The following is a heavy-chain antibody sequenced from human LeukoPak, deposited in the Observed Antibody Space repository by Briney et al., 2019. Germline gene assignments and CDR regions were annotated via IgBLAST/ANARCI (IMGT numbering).Heavy chain of an antibody. D-gene: IGHD1-26*01. CDR1: GFTFSNYW. CDR3: ARDRGAGATRWFDP. V-gene: IGHV3-7*01. J-gene: IGHJ5*02. Sequence: GGSLRLSCAASGFTFSNYWMSWVRQAPGKGLEWVANIKQDGSEKYYVDSVKGRVTISRDNAKSSLYLHMNSLRAEDTAVYYCARDRGAGATRWFDPWGQGTLVTVSS. CDR2: IKQDGSEK.